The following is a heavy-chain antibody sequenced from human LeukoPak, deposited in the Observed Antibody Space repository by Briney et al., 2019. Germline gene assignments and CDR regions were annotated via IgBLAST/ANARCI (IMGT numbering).Heavy chain of an antibody. CDR3: ARPWYCSSTSCSGFDY. D-gene: IGHD2-2*01. CDR1: GYTFTGYY. Sequence: AASVKVSCKASGYTFTGYYMHWVRQAPGQGLEWMGWINPNSGGTNYAQKFQGRVTMTRDTSISTAYMELSRLRSDDTAVYYCARPWYCSSTSCSGFDYGGQGPLVTAS. CDR2: INPNSGGT. J-gene: IGHJ4*02. V-gene: IGHV1-2*02.